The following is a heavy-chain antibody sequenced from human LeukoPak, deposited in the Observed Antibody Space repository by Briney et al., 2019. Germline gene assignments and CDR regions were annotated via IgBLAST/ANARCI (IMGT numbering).Heavy chain of an antibody. D-gene: IGHD3-22*01. CDR3: AGALNGYYDSSGYYGGYFDY. Sequence: SETLSLTCAVSGGSISSGGYSWSWIRQPPGTGLEWIGYIYHSGSTYYNPSLKSRVTISVDRSKNQFSLKLSSVTAADTAVYYCAGALNGYYDSSGYYGGYFDYWGQGTLVTVSS. V-gene: IGHV4-30-2*01. CDR1: GGSISSGGYS. CDR2: IYHSGST. J-gene: IGHJ4*02.